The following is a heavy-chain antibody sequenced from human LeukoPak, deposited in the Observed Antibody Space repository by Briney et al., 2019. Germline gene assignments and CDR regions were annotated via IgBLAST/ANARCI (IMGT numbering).Heavy chain of an antibody. J-gene: IGHJ4*02. CDR3: ATDGGRMVRGELDY. Sequence: ASVKVSCKVSGYTLTELSMHWVRQAPGEGLEWMGGFDPEDGETIYAQKFQGRVTMTEDTSTDTAYMELSSLRSEDTAVYYCATDGGRMVRGELDYWGQGTLVTVSS. CDR1: GYTLTELS. D-gene: IGHD3-10*01. V-gene: IGHV1-24*01. CDR2: FDPEDGET.